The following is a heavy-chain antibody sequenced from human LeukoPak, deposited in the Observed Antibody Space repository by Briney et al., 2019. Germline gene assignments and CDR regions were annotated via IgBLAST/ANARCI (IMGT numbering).Heavy chain of an antibody. V-gene: IGHV3-30*04. J-gene: IGHJ3*02. CDR3: ARTGRDGYNSEPDAFDI. CDR2: ISYDGSNK. CDR1: GFTFSSYA. Sequence: LPGGSLRLSCAASGFTFSSYAMHWVRQAPGKGLEWVAVISYDGSNKYYADSVKGRFTISRDNSKNTLYLQMNSLRAEDTAVYYCARTGRDGYNSEPDAFDIWGQGTMVTVSS. D-gene: IGHD5-24*01.